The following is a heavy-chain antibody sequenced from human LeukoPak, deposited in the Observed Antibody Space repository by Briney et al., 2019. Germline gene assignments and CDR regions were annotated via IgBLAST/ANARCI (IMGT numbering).Heavy chain of an antibody. CDR2: ISGSSGST. CDR3: AKDRFYDILTGYPEY. V-gene: IGHV3-23*01. CDR1: GFTFSSYA. Sequence: RAGGSLRLSCAASGFTFSSYAMSWVRQAPGKGLEWVSVISGSSGSTYYADSVKGRFTVTRDISKNTLYLQMNRLRADDTAVYYCAKDRFYDILTGYPEYWGQGTLVTVSS. J-gene: IGHJ4*02. D-gene: IGHD3-9*01.